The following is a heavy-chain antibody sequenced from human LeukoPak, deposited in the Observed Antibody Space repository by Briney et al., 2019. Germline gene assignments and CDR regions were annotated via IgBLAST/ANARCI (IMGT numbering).Heavy chain of an antibody. CDR2: IIPIFGTA. CDR3: ARGMYYYDSSGYL. D-gene: IGHD3-22*01. V-gene: IGHV1-69*13. CDR1: GYTFTSYG. J-gene: IGHJ4*02. Sequence: GASVKVSCKASGYTFTSYGISWVRQAPGQGLEWMGGIIPIFGTANYAQKFQGRVTITADESTSTAYMELSSLRSEDTAVYYCARGMYYYDSSGYLWGQGTLVTVSS.